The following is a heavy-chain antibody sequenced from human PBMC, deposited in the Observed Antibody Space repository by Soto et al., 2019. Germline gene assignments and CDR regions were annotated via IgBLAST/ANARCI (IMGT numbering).Heavy chain of an antibody. CDR1: GGSFSGYS. CDR2: INHGGTT. J-gene: IGHJ4*02. Sequence: SETLSLTCAFYGGSFSGYSWTWIRQPPGKGLEWIGEINHGGTTTYNPSLKSRVTISVDTSRDQFSLRLSSVTAADTAVYFCARGGINRGNYYLLDYRGQGSLVTVSS. V-gene: IGHV4-34*01. D-gene: IGHD1-26*01. CDR3: ARGGINRGNYYLLDY.